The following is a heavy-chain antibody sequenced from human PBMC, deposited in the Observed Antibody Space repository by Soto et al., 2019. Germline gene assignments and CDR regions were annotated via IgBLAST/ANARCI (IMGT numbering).Heavy chain of an antibody. CDR2: IVVGSGNT. CDR3: VADREDGYNFDAFDI. CDR1: GFTFTSSA. V-gene: IGHV1-58*02. Sequence: QMQLVQSGPEVKKPGTSVKVSCKASGFTFTSSAMQWVRQARGQRLEWIGWIVVGSGNTNYAQKFQERVTITRDMSTSTAYMELSSLRSEDTAVYYCVADREDGYNFDAFDIWGQGTMVTVSS. J-gene: IGHJ3*02. D-gene: IGHD5-12*01.